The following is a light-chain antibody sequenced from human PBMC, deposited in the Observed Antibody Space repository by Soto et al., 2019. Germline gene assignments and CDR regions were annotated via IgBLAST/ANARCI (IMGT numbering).Light chain of an antibody. CDR3: QQYGSSRWT. Sequence: EIVLTQSTGTLSLSPGERATLSCRASQSVSSSYLAWYQQKPGQAPRLLIYGASSRATGIPDRFSGSGSGTDFTLTISRLEPEDFAVYYCQQYGSSRWTFGQGTKVE. V-gene: IGKV3-20*01. J-gene: IGKJ1*01. CDR1: QSVSSSY. CDR2: GAS.